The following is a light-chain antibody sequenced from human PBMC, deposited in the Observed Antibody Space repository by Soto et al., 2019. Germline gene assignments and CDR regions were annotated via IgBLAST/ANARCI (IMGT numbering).Light chain of an antibody. CDR3: QQYDEWPLT. V-gene: IGKV3-15*01. CDR1: QNVKTR. Sequence: EKVMTQSPATLSVSPGERATLSCRASQNVKTRVAWYQQKPGQAPRLLIFDAFTRATGIPARFSGSASGTDFTLTISSLQSEDSAVYYCQQYDEWPLTFGGGTKVEI. CDR2: DAF. J-gene: IGKJ4*01.